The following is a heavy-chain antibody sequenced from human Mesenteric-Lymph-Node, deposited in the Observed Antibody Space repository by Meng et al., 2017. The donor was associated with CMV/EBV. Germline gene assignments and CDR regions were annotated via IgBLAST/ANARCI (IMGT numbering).Heavy chain of an antibody. D-gene: IGHD3-3*01. Sequence: KASCNTSGFTFSNSAMHWVRQAAGQRLEWMGRINAGTGNTIYSQGFQGRVTITRDTSASTAYMELSSLRSEDTAVYYCARDTWSVDYWGQGTLVTVSS. CDR3: ARDTWSVDY. J-gene: IGHJ4*02. V-gene: IGHV1-3*01. CDR2: INAGTGNT. CDR1: GFTFSNSA.